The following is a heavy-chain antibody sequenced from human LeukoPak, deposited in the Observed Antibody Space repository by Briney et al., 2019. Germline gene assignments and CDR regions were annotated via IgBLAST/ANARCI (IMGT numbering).Heavy chain of an antibody. V-gene: IGHV3-7*03. CDR3: ARVSAGDYPDY. CDR1: GSIFSNYW. Sequence: PGGSLRLSCAASGSIFSNYWMSWVRQAPGKGLEWVANIKEDGSEKSYVDSVKGRFTISRDNAKNSLYPQMSGLRAEDTAVYYCARVSAGDYPDYWGQGTLVTVSS. D-gene: IGHD7-27*01. J-gene: IGHJ4*02. CDR2: IKEDGSEK.